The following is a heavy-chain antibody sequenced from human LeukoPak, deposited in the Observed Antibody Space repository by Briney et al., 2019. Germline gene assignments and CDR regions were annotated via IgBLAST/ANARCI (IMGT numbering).Heavy chain of an antibody. J-gene: IGHJ3*02. CDR1: GYTLTSYD. D-gene: IGHD2-2*02. V-gene: IGHV1-8*01. CDR3: ARAPLGYCSSTSCYILDAFDI. Sequence: ASVKVSCKASGYTLTSYDINWVRQATGQGLEWMGWMNPNSGNTGYAQKFQGRVTMTRNTSISTAYMELSSLRSEDTAVYYCARAPLGYCSSTSCYILDAFDIWGQGTMVTVSS. CDR2: MNPNSGNT.